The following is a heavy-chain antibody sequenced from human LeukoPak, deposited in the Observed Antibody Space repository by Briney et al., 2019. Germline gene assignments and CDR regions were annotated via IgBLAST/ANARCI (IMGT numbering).Heavy chain of an antibody. D-gene: IGHD3-10*01. Sequence: ASVKVSCKASGYTFTSYGISWVRQAPGQGLEWMGRISAYNGNTNYAQKLQGRVTMTTDTSTSTAYMELRSLRSDDTAVYYCAREGEWFGELLPPGFDYWGQGTLVTVSS. J-gene: IGHJ4*02. CDR3: AREGEWFGELLPPGFDY. CDR2: ISAYNGNT. CDR1: GYTFTSYG. V-gene: IGHV1-18*01.